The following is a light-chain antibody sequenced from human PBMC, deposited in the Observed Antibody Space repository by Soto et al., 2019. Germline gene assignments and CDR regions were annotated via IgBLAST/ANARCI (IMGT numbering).Light chain of an antibody. CDR3: QKYNAAPLT. CDR1: EDISNY. V-gene: IGKV1-27*01. CDR2: AAS. Sequence: DIQMTQSPSSLSASAGDRVTISCRASEDISNYLAWYQQKPGKLPKVLIYAASTLESGVPSRFSGSGLGTEFTLTISSLLPEDVATYYGQKYNAAPLTFGGGTKVEIK. J-gene: IGKJ4*01.